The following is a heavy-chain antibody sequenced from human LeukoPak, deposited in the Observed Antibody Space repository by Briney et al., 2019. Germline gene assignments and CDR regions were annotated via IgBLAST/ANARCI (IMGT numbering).Heavy chain of an antibody. J-gene: IGHJ5*02. CDR2: ISAYNGNT. D-gene: IGHD2-15*01. CDR3: ARVGRYCSGGSCYSFSDWFDP. Sequence: ASXKVSCKASGYTFTSYGISWVRQAPGQGLEWMGWISAYNGNTNYAQKLQGRVTMTTDTSTSTAYMELRSLRSDDTAVYYCARVGRYCSGGSCYSFSDWFDPWGQGTLVTVSS. CDR1: GYTFTSYG. V-gene: IGHV1-18*01.